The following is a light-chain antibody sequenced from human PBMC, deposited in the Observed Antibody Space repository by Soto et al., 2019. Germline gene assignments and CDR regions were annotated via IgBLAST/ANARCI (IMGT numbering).Light chain of an antibody. V-gene: IGKV3-20*01. J-gene: IGKJ3*01. CDR2: GAS. CDR3: QQYGSSPEFT. CDR1: QSVSSSY. Sequence: EIVLTQSPGTLSLSPGERATLSCRASQSVSSSYLAWYQQKPGQAPRLLIYGASSRATGIPDRFSGSGSGTDFTLTISRLEPEDFAVYYCQQYGSSPEFTFGPGTKLAIK.